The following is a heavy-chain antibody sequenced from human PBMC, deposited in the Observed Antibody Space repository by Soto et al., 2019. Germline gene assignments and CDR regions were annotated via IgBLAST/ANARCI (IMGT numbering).Heavy chain of an antibody. CDR2: IDRYGSTT. V-gene: IGHV3-74*01. D-gene: IGHD7-27*01. CDR3: ARQTPAGEEDY. Sequence: EVQLVESGGGLVQPGGSLRLSCEVSGFTFSSFWMHWVRQAPGTGLEWVSRIDRYGSTTGYADSVKVRFTISRDNVKNTLYLQMNSLRADDTAVYYCARQTPAGEEDYWGQGTRVIVSS. J-gene: IGHJ4*02. CDR1: GFTFSSFW.